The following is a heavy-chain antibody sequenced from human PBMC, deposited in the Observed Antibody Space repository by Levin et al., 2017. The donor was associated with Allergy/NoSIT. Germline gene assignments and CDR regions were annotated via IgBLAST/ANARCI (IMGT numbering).Heavy chain of an antibody. V-gene: IGHV2-5*02. Sequence: ASGPTLVKPTQTLTLTCTFSGFSLSTSGVGVGWIRQPPGKALEWLALIYWDDDKRYSPSLKSRLTITKDTSKNQVVLTMTNMDPVDTATYYCAHTVLRFFDLLHKDTFNIWGQGTMVTVSS. CDR1: GFSLSTSGVG. D-gene: IGHD3-9*01. CDR3: AHTVLRFFDLLHKDTFNI. CDR2: IYWDDDK. J-gene: IGHJ3*02.